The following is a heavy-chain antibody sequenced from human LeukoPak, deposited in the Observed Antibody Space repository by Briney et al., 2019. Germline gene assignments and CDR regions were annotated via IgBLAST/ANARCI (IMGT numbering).Heavy chain of an antibody. CDR3: ARGLFDVWGSHPRALGI. V-gene: IGHV4-59*01. Sequence: SETLSLTCTVSGGSISSYYWSWIRQPPGKGLEWIGYIYYSGSTNYNPSLKSRVTISVDTSKNQFSLKLSSVTAADTAVYYCARGLFDVWGSHPRALGIWGQGTMVTVSS. J-gene: IGHJ3*02. D-gene: IGHD3-16*01. CDR2: IYYSGST. CDR1: GGSISSYY.